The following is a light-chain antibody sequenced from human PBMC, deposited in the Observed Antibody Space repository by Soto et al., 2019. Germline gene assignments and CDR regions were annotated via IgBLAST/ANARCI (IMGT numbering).Light chain of an antibody. V-gene: IGKV3-20*01. CDR3: QRYDISPFP. J-gene: IGKJ2*01. CDR2: DAS. CDR1: QSVSSTY. Sequence: DIVLTQSPGTLSLSPGESATLSCRASQSVSSTYLAWYQQKPGQAPRLLIYDASSRATGIADRFSGSGSGTDFTLTISRLEPEDFAVYYCQRYDISPFPFGQGTKLEIK.